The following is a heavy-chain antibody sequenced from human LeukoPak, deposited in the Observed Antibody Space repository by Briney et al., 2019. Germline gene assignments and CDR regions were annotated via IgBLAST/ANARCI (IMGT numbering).Heavy chain of an antibody. J-gene: IGHJ4*02. CDR1: GSSFTNYY. Sequence: GASVNVSCKASGSSFTNYYMHWVRQAPGQGLECMGIINPTDGSTTYAQNFQGRITMTKDTSTSTVYMELSSLRSEDTAVYYCARDTKACSSASCQTSFFDYWGQGTLVTVSS. D-gene: IGHD2-2*01. CDR2: INPTDGST. CDR3: ARDTKACSSASCQTSFFDY. V-gene: IGHV1-46*01.